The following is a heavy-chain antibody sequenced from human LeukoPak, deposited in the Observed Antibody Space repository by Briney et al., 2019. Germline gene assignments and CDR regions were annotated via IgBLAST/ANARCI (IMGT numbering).Heavy chain of an antibody. J-gene: IGHJ4*02. V-gene: IGHV3-23*01. D-gene: IGHD3-22*01. Sequence: PGGSLRLSCAASEFTFSSYAMSWVRQAPGKGLEWVPAISGSGGGTYYADSVKGRFTISRDNSKNTLYLQMNSLRAEDTAVYYCARDPPSGYYYDSSGYFDYWGQGTLVTVSS. CDR3: ARDPPSGYYYDSSGYFDY. CDR2: ISGSGGGT. CDR1: EFTFSSYA.